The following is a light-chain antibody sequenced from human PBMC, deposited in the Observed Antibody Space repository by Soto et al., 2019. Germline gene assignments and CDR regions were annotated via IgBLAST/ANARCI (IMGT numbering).Light chain of an antibody. CDR2: AAS. Sequence: EIVLTQSPGTLSLSPGERATLSCRASQSVRSSYLAWYQQKPGQAPRLLIYAASSRPTGIPDRFSGSGSGTDFPLTISRLEPDDFAVFCCEQNGSSPVTFGGGTKVEIK. CDR1: QSVRSSY. V-gene: IGKV3-20*01. J-gene: IGKJ4*02. CDR3: EQNGSSPVT.